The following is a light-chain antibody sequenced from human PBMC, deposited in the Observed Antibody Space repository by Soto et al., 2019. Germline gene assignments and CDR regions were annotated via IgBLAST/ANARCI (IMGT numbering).Light chain of an antibody. CDR3: QQYGDWPLT. Sequence: IVMTQSPVTLSVSPGERATLSCRASQSVRSTYLAWYQQKPGQAPRLLIFGVSNRAAGIPARFSGSGSGTEFTLTISSLQSEDFAVYYCQQYGDWPLTFGGGTKV. J-gene: IGKJ4*01. CDR1: QSVRSTY. CDR2: GVS. V-gene: IGKV3-15*01.